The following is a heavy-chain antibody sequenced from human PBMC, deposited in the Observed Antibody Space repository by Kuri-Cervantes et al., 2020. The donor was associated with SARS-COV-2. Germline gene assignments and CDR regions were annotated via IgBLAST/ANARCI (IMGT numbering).Heavy chain of an antibody. D-gene: IGHD3-16*01. CDR3: ARDGHSYDYYYHYFYMDV. CDR2: IHTSGST. V-gene: IGHV4-61*08. Sequence: SETLSLTCTVSGGSISSGDYYWSWIRQPPGKGLEWIGYIHTSGSTNYNPSLMSRVTISLDASKNQFSLKLSSVTATDTAVYYCARDGHSYDYYYHYFYMDVWGKGTTVTVSS. J-gene: IGHJ6*03. CDR1: GGSISSGDYY.